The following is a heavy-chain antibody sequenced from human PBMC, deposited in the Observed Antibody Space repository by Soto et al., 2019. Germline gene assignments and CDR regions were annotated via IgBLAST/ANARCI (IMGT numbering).Heavy chain of an antibody. CDR2: FDPEDGET. Sequence: ASVKVSCKVSGDTLTELSMHWVRQAPGKGLEWMGGFDPEDGETIYAHKFQGRVTMTEDTSTDTAYMELSSLRSEDTAVYYCATPPPLNYDFWTGYLGYWGQGPLVTVYS. J-gene: IGHJ4*02. CDR3: ATPPPLNYDFWTGYLGY. CDR1: GDTLTELS. V-gene: IGHV1-24*01. D-gene: IGHD3-3*01.